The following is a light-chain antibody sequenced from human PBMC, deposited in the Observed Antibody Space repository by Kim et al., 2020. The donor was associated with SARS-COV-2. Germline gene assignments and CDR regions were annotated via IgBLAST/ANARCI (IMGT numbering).Light chain of an antibody. CDR1: QSLVHSDGNTY. V-gene: IGKV2-30*02. CDR2: KVS. J-gene: IGKJ1*01. CDR3: MQGTHWTRT. Sequence: DVVMTQSPLSLPVTLGQPASISCRSSQSLVHSDGNTYLNWFQQRPGQSPRRLFYKVSNRDSGVPDRFSGSGSGTDFTLKISRVEAEDVGVYYCMQGTHWTRTFGQGTKVDIK.